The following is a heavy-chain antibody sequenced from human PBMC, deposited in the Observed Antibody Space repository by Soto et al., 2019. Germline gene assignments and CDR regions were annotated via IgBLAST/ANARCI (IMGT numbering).Heavy chain of an antibody. D-gene: IGHD3-22*01. Sequence: GGSLGLSCAACGESLSSKDRGGVRKAPGKGLEWVSVIYSEGSTYYADSVKGRFTISRDNSKNTLYLQMDSLRDDDMAVYYCASNIIGYYETGGYPRWAGKPYYFDHWSQGALVTVSS. V-gene: IGHV3-66*01. CDR3: ASNIIGYYETGGYPRWAGKPYYFDH. CDR1: GESLSSKD. CDR2: IYSEGST. J-gene: IGHJ4*02.